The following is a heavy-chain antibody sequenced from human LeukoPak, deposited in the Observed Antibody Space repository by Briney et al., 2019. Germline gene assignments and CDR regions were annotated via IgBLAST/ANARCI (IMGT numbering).Heavy chain of an antibody. CDR3: ARLYYDILAGYYFDY. D-gene: IGHD3-9*01. CDR2: IYYSGST. V-gene: IGHV4-39*01. J-gene: IGHJ4*02. Sequence: SSETLSLTCTVSGGSISSSSYYWGWIRQPPGKGLEWIGSIYYSGSTYYNPSLKSRVTISVGTSKNQFSLKLSSVTAADTAVYYCARLYYDILAGYYFDYWGQGTLVTVSS. CDR1: GGSISSSSYY.